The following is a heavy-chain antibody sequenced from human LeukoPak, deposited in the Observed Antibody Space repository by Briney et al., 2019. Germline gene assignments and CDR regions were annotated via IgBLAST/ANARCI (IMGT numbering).Heavy chain of an antibody. D-gene: IGHD1-26*01. Sequence: TGGPLSLSCSASAFTFNNYWRHWVRQVPGRGLEWVSRINGDESSTNYADSVKGRFTISRDNAKDTLYLHMNSLTAEDTAVYYCARGAKWAYYFDYWGQGTLVTVSS. J-gene: IGHJ4*02. CDR3: ARGAKWAYYFDY. CDR2: INGDESST. CDR1: AFTFNNYW. V-gene: IGHV3-74*01.